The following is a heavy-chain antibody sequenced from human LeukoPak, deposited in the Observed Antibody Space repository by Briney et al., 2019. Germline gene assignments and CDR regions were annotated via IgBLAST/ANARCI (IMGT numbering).Heavy chain of an antibody. CDR1: GGSFSGYY. Sequence: SSETLSLTCAVYGGSFSGYYWSWIRQPPGKGLVWIGEINHSGSTNYNPSPKSRVTISVDTSKNQFSLKLSSVTAADTAVYYCARGRGLLWFPGSYYVPSLDYWGQGTLVTVSS. CDR2: INHSGST. CDR3: ARGRGLLWFPGSYYVPSLDY. J-gene: IGHJ4*02. V-gene: IGHV4-34*01. D-gene: IGHD3-10*01.